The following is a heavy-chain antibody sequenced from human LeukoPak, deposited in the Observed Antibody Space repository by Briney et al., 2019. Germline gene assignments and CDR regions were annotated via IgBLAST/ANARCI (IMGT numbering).Heavy chain of an antibody. Sequence: PGGSLRLSCAASGFTFSSYAMSWVRQAPGKGLEWVSAISGSGGSTYYADSVKGRFTISRDNSKNTLYLQMNSLRAEDTAVYYCAKLSSLRMTTSGYFDYWGQGTLVTVSS. CDR1: GFTFSSYA. CDR3: AKLSSLRMTTSGYFDY. V-gene: IGHV3-23*01. J-gene: IGHJ4*02. D-gene: IGHD3-16*01. CDR2: ISGSGGST.